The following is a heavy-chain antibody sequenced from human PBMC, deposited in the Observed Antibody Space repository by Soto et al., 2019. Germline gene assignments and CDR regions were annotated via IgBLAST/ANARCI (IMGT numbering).Heavy chain of an antibody. CDR3: ASHSGWNYYYGMDV. CDR1: RGTFSSSA. J-gene: IGHJ6*02. V-gene: IGHV1-69*12. CDR2: IIPIFGTA. D-gene: IGHD3-22*01. Sequence: QVQLVQYGAEVKKPGSSVKVSCKASRGTFSSSAISWVRQAHGQGLEWMGGIIPIFGTANYAQKFQSRVTITADESTSTAYMELSSLRSEDTAVYYCASHSGWNYYYGMDVWGQGTTVTVSS.